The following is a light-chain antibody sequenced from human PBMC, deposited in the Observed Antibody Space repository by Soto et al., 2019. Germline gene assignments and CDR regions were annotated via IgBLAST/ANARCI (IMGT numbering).Light chain of an antibody. Sequence: QSALTQPASVSGSPGQSIAISCTGASIDVGGYNYVSWYQQHPGKAPKLMIYDVASRPSGVSDRFSGSKPGNTASLTISGLQAEDEADYYCSSYTSSSTLYVFGTGTKVTVL. J-gene: IGLJ1*01. CDR3: SSYTSSSTLYV. V-gene: IGLV2-14*03. CDR2: DVA. CDR1: SIDVGGYNY.